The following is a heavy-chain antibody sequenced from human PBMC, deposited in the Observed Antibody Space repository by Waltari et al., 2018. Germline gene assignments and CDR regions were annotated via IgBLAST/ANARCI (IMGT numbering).Heavy chain of an antibody. D-gene: IGHD3-22*01. J-gene: IGHJ4*02. Sequence: EVQLLESGGGLVQPGGSLRLSCAASGFTFSSYAMSWVRQAPGKGLEWVSANSGSGGSTYYADSVKGRFTISRDNSKNTLYLQMNSLRAEDTAVYYCAKFGYYDSSGYYPFYYFDYWGQGTLVTVSS. CDR2: NSGSGGST. CDR3: AKFGYYDSSGYYPFYYFDY. V-gene: IGHV3-23*01. CDR1: GFTFSSYA.